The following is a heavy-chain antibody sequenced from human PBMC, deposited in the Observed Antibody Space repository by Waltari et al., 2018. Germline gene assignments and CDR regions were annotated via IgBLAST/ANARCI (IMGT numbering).Heavy chain of an antibody. CDR2: ISTYTGNP. CDR1: GYTFSPYS. CDR3: ARDARLINFDY. Sequence: QVQLVQSGSELKNPGASVKISCRTSGYTFSPYSINWLRQAPGQGLEWMGYISTYTGNPTYAQGFTGRFVFSLDTSGITAYLQIDGLRAEDTGLYYCARDARLINFDYWGQGTLVTVSS. V-gene: IGHV7-4-1*01. J-gene: IGHJ4*02. D-gene: IGHD3-16*01.